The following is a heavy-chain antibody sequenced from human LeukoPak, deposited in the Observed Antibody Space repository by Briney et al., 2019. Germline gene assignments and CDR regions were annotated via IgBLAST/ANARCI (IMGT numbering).Heavy chain of an antibody. CDR1: VGTFSSYA. J-gene: IGHJ4*02. Sequence: ASVKVSCKASVGTFSSYAISWLRQAPRQGLEWMGGIIPIFGTANYAQKFQGRVTITTDKSTSTAYMELSSLRSEDTAVYYCARSIFGVASGPGEAGPFDYWGQGTLVTVSS. CDR2: IIPIFGTA. V-gene: IGHV1-69*05. D-gene: IGHD3-3*01. CDR3: ARSIFGVASGPGEAGPFDY.